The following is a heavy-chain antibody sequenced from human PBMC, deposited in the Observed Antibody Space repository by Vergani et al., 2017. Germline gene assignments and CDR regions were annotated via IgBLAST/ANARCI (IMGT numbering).Heavy chain of an antibody. CDR1: GGTFSSYA. D-gene: IGHD2-21*02. J-gene: IGHJ6*03. V-gene: IGHV1-69*01. CDR3: AWVVTKAPYCCFYCMDG. Sequence: QVQLVQSGAEVKKPGSSVKVSCKASGGTFSSYAISWVRQAPGQGLEWMGGIIPIFGTANYAQKFQGRVTITADESKNTAYMALSSLRSEDTAVYYCAWVVTKAPYCCFYCMDGWGKGTTVTVSS. CDR2: IIPIFGTA.